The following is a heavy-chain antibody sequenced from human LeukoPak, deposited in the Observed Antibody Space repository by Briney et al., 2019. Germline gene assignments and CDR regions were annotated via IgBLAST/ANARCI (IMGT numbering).Heavy chain of an antibody. CDR3: ARHDAGGEYFDC. J-gene: IGHJ4*02. CDR1: GGSISSYY. D-gene: IGHD2-21*01. V-gene: IGHV4-4*09. CDR2: IYTSGST. Sequence: SKTLSLTCTVSGGSISSYYWSWIRQPPGKGLDWIGYIYTSGSTNYNPSLKSRVTISVDTSKNQFSLKLSSVTAADTAVYYCARHDAGGEYFDCRGQGTLVTVSS.